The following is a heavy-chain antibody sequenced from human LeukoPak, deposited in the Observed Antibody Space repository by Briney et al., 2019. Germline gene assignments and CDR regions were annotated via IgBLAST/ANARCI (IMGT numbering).Heavy chain of an antibody. V-gene: IGHV3-66*04. D-gene: IGHD5-24*01. CDR1: GFTVSSSY. CDR2: IYSGGST. J-gene: IGHJ3*02. CDR3: AKQMAQMNAFAI. Sequence: PGGSLRLSCAASGFTVSSSYMSWVRRAPGKGLEWVSVIYSGGSTDYKDSVKDRFIISRDNSRNTLYLQMNSLRAEDTAVYYCAKQMAQMNAFAIWGQGTMVTVSS.